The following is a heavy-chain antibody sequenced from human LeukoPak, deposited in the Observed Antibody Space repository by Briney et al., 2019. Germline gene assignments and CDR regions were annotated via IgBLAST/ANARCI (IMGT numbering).Heavy chain of an antibody. CDR1: GFTFRSNG. J-gene: IGHJ4*02. CDR3: AKVAAAGTAFDY. D-gene: IGHD6-13*01. CDR2: ISSDGSNK. Sequence: GGSLRLSCAASGFTFRSNGMTWVRQAPGKGLEWVAVISSDGSNKSYGDSVKGRFTISRDNSKNTLYLQMNSLRAEDTAVYYCAKVAAAGTAFDYWGQGTLVTVSS. V-gene: IGHV3-30*18.